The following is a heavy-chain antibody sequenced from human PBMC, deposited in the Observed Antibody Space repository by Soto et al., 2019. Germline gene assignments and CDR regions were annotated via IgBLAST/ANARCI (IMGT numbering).Heavy chain of an antibody. D-gene: IGHD6-6*01. CDR3: ARIAARLAETYFDY. J-gene: IGHJ4*02. V-gene: IGHV3-53*01. CDR2: IYSGGST. CDR1: GFTVSSNY. Sequence: EVQLVESGGGLIQPGGSLRLSCAASGFTVSSNYMSWVRQAPGKGLEWVSVIYSGGSTYYADSVKGRFTISRDNSKNTLYLQMNSLRAEDTAVYYCARIAARLAETYFDYWGQGTLVTVSS.